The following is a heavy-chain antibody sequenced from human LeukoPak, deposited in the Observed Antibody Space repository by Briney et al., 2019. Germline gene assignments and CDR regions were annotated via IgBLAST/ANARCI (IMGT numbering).Heavy chain of an antibody. CDR1: GYTFTGYY. CDR3: ARVGYCSSTSCHVPYGFDY. V-gene: IGHV1-2*02. Sequence: ASVKVSCKASGYTFTGYYMHWVRQAPGQGLEWMGWINPNSGGTNYAQKFQGRVTMTRDTSISTAYMELSRLRSDDTAVYYCARVGYCSSTSCHVPYGFDYWGQGTLVTVSS. J-gene: IGHJ4*02. CDR2: INPNSGGT. D-gene: IGHD2-2*01.